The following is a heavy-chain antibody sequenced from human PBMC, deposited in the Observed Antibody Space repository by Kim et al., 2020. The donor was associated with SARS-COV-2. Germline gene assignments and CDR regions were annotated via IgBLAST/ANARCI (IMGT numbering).Heavy chain of an antibody. Sequence: HPSRKRRLLISVETSKNQFSLKLSSVTAADTAVYYCARRSSYGGGAFDIWGQGTMVTVSS. CDR3: ARRSSYGGGAFDI. D-gene: IGHD5-12*01. J-gene: IGHJ3*02. V-gene: IGHV4-39*01.